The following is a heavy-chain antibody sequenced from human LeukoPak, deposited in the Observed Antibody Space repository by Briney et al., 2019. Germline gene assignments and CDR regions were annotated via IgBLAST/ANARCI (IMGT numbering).Heavy chain of an antibody. J-gene: IGHJ5*02. V-gene: IGHV3-9*01. CDR2: ISWNSGSI. CDR3: AKGQQQLVRWFDP. Sequence: GRSLRLSCAASGFTFDDYAMHWVRQAPGKGLEWVSGISWNSGSIGYADSVKGRFTISRDNAKNSLYLQMNSLRAEDTALYYCAKGQQQLVRWFDPWGQGTLVTVSP. D-gene: IGHD6-13*01. CDR1: GFTFDDYA.